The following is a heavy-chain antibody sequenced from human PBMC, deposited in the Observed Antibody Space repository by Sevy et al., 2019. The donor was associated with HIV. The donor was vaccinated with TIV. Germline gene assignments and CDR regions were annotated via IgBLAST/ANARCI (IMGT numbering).Heavy chain of an antibody. J-gene: IGHJ6*02. Sequence: GGSLRLSRAASGFNVNDIYINWVRQAPGKGLEWVSVMYSGGGTYYADSVKGRFTISRDDSKNTLYLQMSSLRVEDAAVYYCARDWGVGNYRAMDVWGPGTTVTVSS. CDR1: GFNVNDIY. CDR2: MYSGGGT. D-gene: IGHD3-16*01. V-gene: IGHV3-53*01. CDR3: ARDWGVGNYRAMDV.